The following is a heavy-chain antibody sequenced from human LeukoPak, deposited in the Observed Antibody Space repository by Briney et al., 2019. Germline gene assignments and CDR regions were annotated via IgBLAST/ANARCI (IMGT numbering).Heavy chain of an antibody. V-gene: IGHV4-59*01. D-gene: IGHD1-20*01. J-gene: IGHJ4*02. CDR2: ISYSGST. CDR3: ARAPNWNFFDD. Sequence: SETLSLTCSVSGGSFNSDFWSWIRQPPGKGLEWIGYISYSGSTNYNPSLQSRVNMSLDTSKNQFSLNLNSVTAADTAVYFCARAPNWNFFDDWGQGTLVTVSS. CDR1: GGSFNSDF.